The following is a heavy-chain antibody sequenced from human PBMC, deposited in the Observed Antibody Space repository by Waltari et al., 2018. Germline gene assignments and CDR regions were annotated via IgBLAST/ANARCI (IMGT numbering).Heavy chain of an antibody. J-gene: IGHJ5*02. V-gene: IGHV2-5*02. CDR2: VHWDGDK. D-gene: IGHD2-21*02. CDR3: AHSRYIRDWPNWFDP. CDR1: GFSLTATGEA. Sequence: QITLKESGPSMVKATETLTLTCTFSGFSLTATGEAVAWSRQPPGKSLEWLGIVHWDGDKRYSPSLRDRVTFTMDTSKNEVILTLTNIVPGDAGTYFCAHSRYIRDWPNWFDPWGQGTPVTVSA.